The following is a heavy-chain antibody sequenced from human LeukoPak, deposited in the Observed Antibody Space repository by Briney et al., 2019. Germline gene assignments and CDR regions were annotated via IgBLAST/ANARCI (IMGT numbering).Heavy chain of an antibody. CDR2: IYTSGST. J-gene: IGHJ4*02. Sequence: PSETLSLTCTVSGGSVNSGNYYWTWIQQPAGKRLEWIGRIYTSGSTNYNPSLKSRVTISIDASKNQFSLRLSSVTAADTAVYYCTRGGELMNFWGQGTLVTVSS. V-gene: IGHV4-61*02. D-gene: IGHD1-26*01. CDR1: GGSVNSGNYY. CDR3: TRGGELMNF.